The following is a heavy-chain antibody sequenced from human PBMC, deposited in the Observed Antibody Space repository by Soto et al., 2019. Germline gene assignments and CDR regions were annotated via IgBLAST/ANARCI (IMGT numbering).Heavy chain of an antibody. CDR3: ARDRGVRDV. D-gene: IGHD2-8*01. CDR1: GYTFTSYY. V-gene: IGHV1-2*02. Sequence: QVQLVKSGAEVKKPGASLKVSCKASGYTFTSYYMHWVRQAPGQGLEWMGWINPDSGVTYYPHKFQDRVTMTRDTSISTAYMELSRLTSDDTALYYCARDRGVRDVWGQGTTVIVSS. CDR2: INPDSGVT. J-gene: IGHJ6*02.